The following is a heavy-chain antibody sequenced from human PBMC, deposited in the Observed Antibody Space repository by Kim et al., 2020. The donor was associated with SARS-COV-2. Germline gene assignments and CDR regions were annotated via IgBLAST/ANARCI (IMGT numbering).Heavy chain of an antibody. CDR3: ARRGWLQSLYFDY. V-gene: IGHV1-46*01. CDR2: INPSGDNT. J-gene: IGHJ4*02. D-gene: IGHD5-12*01. CDR1: GYTFTDYY. Sequence: ASVKVSCKASGYTFTDYYMHWVRQAPGQGLEWVGIINPSGDNTGYAQKFQGRVTITRDTSTRTVYMELSSLRSEDTAVYYCARRGWLQSLYFDYWGQRTLVTVSS.